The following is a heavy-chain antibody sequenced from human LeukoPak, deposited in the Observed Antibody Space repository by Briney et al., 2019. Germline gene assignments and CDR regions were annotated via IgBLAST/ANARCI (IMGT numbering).Heavy chain of an antibody. J-gene: IGHJ6*03. Sequence: PSETLSLTCAVYGGSFSGYYWSWIRQPPGEGLEWIGEINHSGSTNYNPSLKSRVTISVDTSKNQFSLKLSSVTAAGTAVYYCARASYCSGGSCSYYYYYYMDVWGKGTTVTVSS. D-gene: IGHD2-15*01. CDR2: INHSGST. CDR3: ARASYCSGGSCSYYYYYYMDV. CDR1: GGSFSGYY. V-gene: IGHV4-34*01.